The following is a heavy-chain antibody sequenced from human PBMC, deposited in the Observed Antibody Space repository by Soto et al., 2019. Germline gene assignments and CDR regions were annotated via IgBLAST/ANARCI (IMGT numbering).Heavy chain of an antibody. Sequence: GGSLRLSCAVSGFTFSRYGVHWVRQAPGKGLEWVAVISHDGSNQYYADSVKGRFTISRDNSKNTLYLQMNSLRAEDTAVYYCARALVGYDDEWSAYYNGMDVWGQGTTVTVSS. CDR3: ARALVGYDDEWSAYYNGMDV. D-gene: IGHD3-16*01. J-gene: IGHJ6*02. CDR2: ISHDGSNQ. V-gene: IGHV3-30-3*01. CDR1: GFTFSRYG.